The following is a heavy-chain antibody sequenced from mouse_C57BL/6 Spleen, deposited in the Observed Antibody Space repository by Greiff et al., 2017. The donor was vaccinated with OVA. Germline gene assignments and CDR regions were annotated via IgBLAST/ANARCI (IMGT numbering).Heavy chain of an antibody. J-gene: IGHJ4*01. Sequence: VMLVESGPGLVAPSQSLSITCTVSGFSLTSYGVHWVRQPPGKGLEWLVVIWSDGSTTYNSALKSRLSISKDNSKSQVFLKMNSLQTDDTAMYYCARHSNYYGSSYAMDYWGQGTSVTVSS. V-gene: IGHV2-6-1*01. CDR2: IWSDGST. CDR3: ARHSNYYGSSYAMDY. CDR1: GFSLTSYG. D-gene: IGHD1-1*01.